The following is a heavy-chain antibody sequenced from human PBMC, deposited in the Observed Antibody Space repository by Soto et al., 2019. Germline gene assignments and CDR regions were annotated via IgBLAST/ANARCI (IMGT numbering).Heavy chain of an antibody. Sequence: QITLKESGPTLVKPTQTLTLTCTFSGFSLSTSGVGVGWIRQPPGKALEWLTFIYWDDDKRNSPFLKSRLTIXXXTXXNPVVLTITHIAPVATATYYCAHLAVAEITYYFDSGGQGTLVTVSS. CDR2: IYWDDDK. V-gene: IGHV2-5*02. J-gene: IGHJ4*02. CDR3: AHLAVAEITYYFDS. D-gene: IGHD3-16*01. CDR1: GFSLSTSGVG.